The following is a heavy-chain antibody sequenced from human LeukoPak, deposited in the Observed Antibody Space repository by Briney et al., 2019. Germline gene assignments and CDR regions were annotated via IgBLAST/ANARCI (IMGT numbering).Heavy chain of an antibody. CDR3: ARGVVITFGGAADY. V-gene: IGHV4-59*01. CDR2: IYYSGST. D-gene: IGHD3-16*01. J-gene: IGHJ4*02. Sequence: SETLSLTCTVSGDSISNFYWSWIRQPPGKGLEWIGYIYYSGSTNYNPSLKSRVTISIDTSKNQFSLQLSSVTAADTAVYYCARGVVITFGGAADYWGQGTPVTVSS. CDR1: GDSISNFY.